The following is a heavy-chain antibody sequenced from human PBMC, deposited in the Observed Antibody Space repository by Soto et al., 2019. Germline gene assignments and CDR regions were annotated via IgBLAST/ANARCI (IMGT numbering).Heavy chain of an antibody. J-gene: IGHJ4*02. CDR1: GFTFSNAW. V-gene: IGHV3-15*07. CDR3: TTDTPKGIDYGDYVDTDFDY. Sequence: GGSLRLSCAASGFTFSNAWMNWVRQAPGKGLEWVGRIKSKTDGGPTAYAAPVKGRYTISRDDSKNTLYLQMNSLKTEDTAVYYCTTDTPKGIDYGDYVDTDFDYWGQGTLVTVSS. D-gene: IGHD4-17*01. CDR2: IKSKTDGGPT.